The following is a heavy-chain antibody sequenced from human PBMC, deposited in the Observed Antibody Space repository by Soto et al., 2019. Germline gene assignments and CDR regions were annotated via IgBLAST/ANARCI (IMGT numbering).Heavy chain of an antibody. J-gene: IGHJ4*02. CDR3: ARRGSGSYYDY. CDR2: ISGSGGST. V-gene: IGHV3-23*01. Sequence: EVQLLESGGGLVQPGGSLRLSCAASGFTFSSYAMRWVRQAPGKGLEWVSAISGSGGSTYYADSVKGRFTISRDNFKNTLYLQMNSLRAEDTAVYYCARRGSGSYYDYWGQGTLVTVSS. D-gene: IGHD1-26*01. CDR1: GFTFSSYA.